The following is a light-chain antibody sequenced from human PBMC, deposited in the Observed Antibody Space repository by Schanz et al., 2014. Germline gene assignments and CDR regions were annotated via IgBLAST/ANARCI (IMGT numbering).Light chain of an antibody. CDR3: QQTHDYPLFS. V-gene: IGKV1-39*01. J-gene: IGKJ3*01. CDR1: QTINNY. CDR2: GAS. Sequence: DIQMTQSPSSLSASVGDRVTITCRTRQTINNYLNWYQKRPGQAPKLLIYGASSLQGGVPSRFSGNGSGTNFALTINGLQPEDFATYYCQQTHDYPLFSFGPGTKVDVK.